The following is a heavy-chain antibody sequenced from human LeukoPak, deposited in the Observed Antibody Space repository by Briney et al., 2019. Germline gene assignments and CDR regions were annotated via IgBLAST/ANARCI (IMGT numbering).Heavy chain of an antibody. CDR1: GFTFSNYP. D-gene: IGHD3-10*01. Sequence: GGSLRLSCSASGFTFSNYPLYWVRQAPGKGLEFVSAVTSTGGSAYYSDSVKGRFTISRGNSKSALFLQMSSLRLEDTAVYYCCLMVWGVTWGQGTLVTVSP. CDR2: VTSTGGSA. J-gene: IGHJ5*02. CDR3: CLMVWGVT. V-gene: IGHV3-64D*06.